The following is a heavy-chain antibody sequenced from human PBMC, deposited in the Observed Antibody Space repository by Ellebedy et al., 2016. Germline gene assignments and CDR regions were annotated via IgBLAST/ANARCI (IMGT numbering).Heavy chain of an antibody. CDR1: GYTFTSYG. CDR2: ISAYNGNT. Sequence: ASVKVSCKASGYTFTSYGISWVRQAPGQGLEWMGWISAYNGNTNYAQKLQGRVTMTTDTSTSTAYMELRSLRSDDTAVYYCARDSGSSGWYFSYYYGMDVWGQGTTVTVSS. D-gene: IGHD6-19*01. J-gene: IGHJ6*02. V-gene: IGHV1-18*01. CDR3: ARDSGSSGWYFSYYYGMDV.